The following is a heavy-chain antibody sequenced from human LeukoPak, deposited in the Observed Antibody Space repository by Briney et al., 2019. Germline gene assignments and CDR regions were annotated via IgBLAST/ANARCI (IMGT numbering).Heavy chain of an antibody. Sequence: SQTLSLTCTVSGGSISSYYWSWIRQPPGKGLEWNGYIYYSGSTNYNPSLKSRVTISVDTSKNQFSLKLSSVTAADTAVYYCASGLSYYDYVWGSYRLDYWGQGTLVTVSS. D-gene: IGHD3-16*02. J-gene: IGHJ4*02. CDR3: ASGLSYYDYVWGSYRLDY. CDR2: IYYSGST. V-gene: IGHV4-59*01. CDR1: GGSISSYY.